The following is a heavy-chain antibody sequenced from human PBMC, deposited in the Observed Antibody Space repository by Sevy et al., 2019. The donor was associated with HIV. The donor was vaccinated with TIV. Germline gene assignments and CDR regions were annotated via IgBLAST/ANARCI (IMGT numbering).Heavy chain of an antibody. CDR3: ARQFVPSSISLDSTVAT. J-gene: IGHJ1*01. CDR1: GYSFITYS. V-gene: IGHV5-51*01. D-gene: IGHD3-22*01. Sequence: GESLKISCKGSGYSFITYSIGWVRQMPGKGLEWMGIIYPADSETRYSPSFQGQVTISVDNSSSTAYLQWSSLKASDTAMYYCARQFVPSSISLDSTVATWGQGTLVTVSS. CDR2: IYPADSET.